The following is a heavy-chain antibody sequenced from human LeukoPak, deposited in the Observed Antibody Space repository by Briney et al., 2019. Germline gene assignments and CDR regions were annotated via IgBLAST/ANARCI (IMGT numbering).Heavy chain of an antibody. J-gene: IGHJ4*02. CDR2: IYPGDSDP. V-gene: IGHV5-51*01. Sequence: EESLKISCKGSGYTLTTYWIGWVRQMPGKGLEWVGIIYPGDSDPRYSPSFQGQVTISADKSISTAYLQWSSLKASDSAMYYCARHGLGSSWFGFDYWGQGTLVTVSS. CDR1: GYTLTTYW. D-gene: IGHD6-13*01. CDR3: ARHGLGSSWFGFDY.